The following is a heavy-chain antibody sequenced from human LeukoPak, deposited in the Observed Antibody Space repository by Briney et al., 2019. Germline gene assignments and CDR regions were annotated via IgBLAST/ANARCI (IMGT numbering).Heavy chain of an antibody. J-gene: IGHJ4*02. V-gene: IGHV1-69*05. CDR1: GYTFTCYY. CDR3: ARDFDDYYDSSYFDY. D-gene: IGHD3-22*01. Sequence: SVKVSCKASGYTFTCYYVHWVRQAPGQGLESMGRIIPIFGTANYAQKFQGRVTITTDESTSTDYMELSSLRSEHTAVYYCARDFDDYYDSSYFDYWGQGTLVTVSS. CDR2: IIPIFGTA.